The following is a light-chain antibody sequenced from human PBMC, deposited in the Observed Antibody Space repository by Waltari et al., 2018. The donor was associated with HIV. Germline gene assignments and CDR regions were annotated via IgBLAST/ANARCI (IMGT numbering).Light chain of an antibody. CDR2: DVS. CDR1: SSDVGGYNY. Sequence: QSALTQPRSVSGSPGQSVTISCTGTSSDVGGYNYVSWYQQHPGKAPKLMIYDVSKRPSGVPDRFSCSKSGNTASLTISGLQAEDEADFYCCSYAGDYTFRFGGGTKLTVL. V-gene: IGLV2-11*01. CDR3: CSYAGDYTFR. J-gene: IGLJ3*02.